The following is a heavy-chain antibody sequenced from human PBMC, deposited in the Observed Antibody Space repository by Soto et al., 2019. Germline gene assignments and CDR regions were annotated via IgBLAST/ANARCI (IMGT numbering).Heavy chain of an antibody. V-gene: IGHV4-38-2*01. CDR2: IYHSGAT. J-gene: IGHJ3*02. Sequence: SGTPSLTCAVSGDSITSIYHWAWIRQPPGRGLEGVASIYHSGATYYNPSLKSRVTISVDTSKNQFSLNLRSVTAADSAVYYCARARGHRNPNAINSWGQG. CDR1: GDSITSIYH. CDR3: ARARGHRNPNAINS.